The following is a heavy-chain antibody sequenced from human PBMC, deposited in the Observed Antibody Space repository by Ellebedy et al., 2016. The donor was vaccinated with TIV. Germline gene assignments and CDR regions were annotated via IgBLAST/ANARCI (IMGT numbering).Heavy chain of an antibody. CDR1: GFTFSSYG. V-gene: IGHV3-30*03. J-gene: IGHJ4*02. CDR3: ARVYSSYFFDY. Sequence: GESLKISCAASGFTFSSYGMHWVRQAPGKGLEWVAFISYDGTEKQYGDSVKGRFTISRDKSKNTLYLQMKSLIAEDTSIYYCARVYSSYFFDYWGQGTLVTVSS. CDR2: ISYDGTEK. D-gene: IGHD6-13*01.